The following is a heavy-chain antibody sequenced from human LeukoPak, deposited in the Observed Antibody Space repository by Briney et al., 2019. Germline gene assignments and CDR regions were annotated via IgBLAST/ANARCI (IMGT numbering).Heavy chain of an antibody. D-gene: IGHD6-6*01. V-gene: IGHV4-61*08. CDR2: IYHSGST. J-gene: IGHJ1*01. Sequence: PSETLSLTCTVSGGSISNTDYYWSWIRQPPGKGLEWIGYIYHSGSTNYNPSLQSRVTISVDTSKNQFSLNLNSVTAADTAVYYCARGGAARLHFQNWGQGTLVTVSS. CDR3: ARGGAARLHFQN. CDR1: GGSISNTDYY.